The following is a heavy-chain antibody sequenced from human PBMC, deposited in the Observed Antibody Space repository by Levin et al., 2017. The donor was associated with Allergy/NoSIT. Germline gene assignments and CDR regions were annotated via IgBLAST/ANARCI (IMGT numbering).Heavy chain of an antibody. V-gene: IGHV3-30*04. D-gene: IGHD6-25*01. CDR3: ARAIAAGTYYYYGMDV. Sequence: GGSLRLSCAASGFTFSSYAMHWVRQAPGKGLEWVAVISYDGSNKYYADSVKGRFTISRDNSKNSLYLQMNSLRAEDTAVYYCARAIAAGTYYYYGMDVWGQGTTVTVSS. J-gene: IGHJ6*02. CDR2: ISYDGSNK. CDR1: GFTFSSYA.